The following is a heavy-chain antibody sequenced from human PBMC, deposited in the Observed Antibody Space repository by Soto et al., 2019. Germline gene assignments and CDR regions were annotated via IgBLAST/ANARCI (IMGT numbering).Heavy chain of an antibody. V-gene: IGHV3-33*01. J-gene: IGHJ6*02. CDR2: IWHDGSDN. D-gene: IGHD3-10*01. CDR1: GFTFSSYG. Sequence: QVQLVESGGGVVQPGRSLRLSCAASGFTFSSYGMHWVRQAPGKGLEWVAVIWHDGSDNYYADSVKGRFTISRDNSKNTLYLQMNSLRAEDTAVYYCARDRRGVNCDMDVWGQGTTVTVSS. CDR3: ARDRRGVNCDMDV.